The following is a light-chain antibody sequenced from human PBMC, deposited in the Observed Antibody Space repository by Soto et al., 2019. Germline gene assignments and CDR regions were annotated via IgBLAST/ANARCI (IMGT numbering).Light chain of an antibody. V-gene: IGKV1-5*03. CDR3: QQYNSYSLTWT. Sequence: DIQMTQSPSTLSASVGDRVTITCRASQSMSSWLAWYQQKPGKAPKLLIYKASSLESGVPSRFSGSGSGTEFTLTISSLQPDDFATYYCQQYNSYSLTWTFGQGTKVEIK. CDR2: KAS. CDR1: QSMSSW. J-gene: IGKJ1*01.